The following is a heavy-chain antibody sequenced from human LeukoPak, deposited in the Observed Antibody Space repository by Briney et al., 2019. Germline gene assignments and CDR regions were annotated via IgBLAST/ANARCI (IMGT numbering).Heavy chain of an antibody. Sequence: PGGSLRLSCAASGFTFSSYWMSWVRQAPGKGMEWVAKIKQDGSEKYYVDSVKGRFTISRDNAKNSLYLQMNGLRAEDTAVYYCARDVAVAAMGDWGQGTLVTVSS. CDR1: GFTFSSYW. V-gene: IGHV3-7*04. CDR2: IKQDGSEK. J-gene: IGHJ4*02. D-gene: IGHD2-21*02. CDR3: ARDVAVAAMGD.